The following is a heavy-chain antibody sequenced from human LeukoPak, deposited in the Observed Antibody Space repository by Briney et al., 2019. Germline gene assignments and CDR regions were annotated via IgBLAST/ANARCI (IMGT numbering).Heavy chain of an antibody. CDR1: GYSISSGYH. D-gene: IGHD6-6*01. CDR2: MYHSGST. J-gene: IGHJ4*02. V-gene: IGHV4-38-2*01. CDR3: ARRIVSSSSGFDY. Sequence: SETLSLTCAVSGYSISSGYHWGWIRQSPGKGLEWIGFMYHSGSTYYDPSLKSRVTISVDTSKNQFSLKLSSVTAADTAVYYCARRIVSSSSGFDYWGQGTLVTVSS.